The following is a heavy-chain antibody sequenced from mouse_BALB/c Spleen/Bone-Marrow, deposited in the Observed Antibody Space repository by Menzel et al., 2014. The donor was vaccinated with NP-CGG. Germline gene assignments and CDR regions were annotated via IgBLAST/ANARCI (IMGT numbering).Heavy chain of an antibody. J-gene: IGHJ1*01. D-gene: IGHD2-1*01. V-gene: IGHV5-17*02. CDR2: ISSGSSTI. CDR3: ARYYGNYSGYFDV. Sequence: EVKVVESGGGLVQPGGSRKLSCAASGFTFSSFGMHWVRQAPEKGLEWVAYISSGSSTIYYADTVKGRFTISRDNPKNTLFLQMTSLRSEDTAMYYCARYYGNYSGYFDVWGAATTVTVSS. CDR1: GFTFSSFG.